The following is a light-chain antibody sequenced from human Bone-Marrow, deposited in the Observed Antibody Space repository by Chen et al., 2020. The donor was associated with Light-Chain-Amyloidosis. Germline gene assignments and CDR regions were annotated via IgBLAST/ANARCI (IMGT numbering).Light chain of an antibody. Sequence: SYVLTQPSSVSVAPGQTATIACGENNIGSTSVHWYQQTPGQAPLLVVYDDSDRPSGIPERLSGSNSGNTATLTISRVEAGDEADYYGQVWDRSSDRPVFGGGTKLTVL. CDR2: DDS. CDR3: QVWDRSSDRPV. J-gene: IGLJ3*02. CDR1: NIGSTS. V-gene: IGLV3-21*02.